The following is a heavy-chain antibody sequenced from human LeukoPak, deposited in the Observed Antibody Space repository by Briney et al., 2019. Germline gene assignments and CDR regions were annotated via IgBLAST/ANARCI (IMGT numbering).Heavy chain of an antibody. CDR3: SWDHTGKEDI. D-gene: IGHD1-26*01. Sequence: GGSLRLSCAASGFSFSTYWMSWVRQAPGKGLVWVSRINPDGSRTDYADSVAGRFTISRDNAKNTLYLQMNSLRVEDTAVYYCSWDHTGKEDIWGQGTMVTVSS. V-gene: IGHV3-74*01. CDR2: INPDGSRT. J-gene: IGHJ3*02. CDR1: GFSFSTYW.